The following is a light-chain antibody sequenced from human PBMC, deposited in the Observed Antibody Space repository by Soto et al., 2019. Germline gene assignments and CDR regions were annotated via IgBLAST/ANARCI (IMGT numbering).Light chain of an antibody. CDR1: QSIRRS. CDR2: AAS. V-gene: IGKV1-39*01. CDR3: QQSFNSPRT. J-gene: IGKJ1*01. Sequence: DVQMTQCPSSLYASVGDRVTITCRASQSIRRSLNWYQQKPGKAPKLLIYAASSLQSGVPSRFSGTGSGTDFTLTISSLQPEDFAIYYCQQSFNSPRTFGQGSMV.